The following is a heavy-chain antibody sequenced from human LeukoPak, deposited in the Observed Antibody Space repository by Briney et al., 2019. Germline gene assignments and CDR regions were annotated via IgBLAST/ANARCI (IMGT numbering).Heavy chain of an antibody. CDR1: GGSFSGYY. CDR3: ASRPSIAAAGPTYYFDY. D-gene: IGHD6-13*01. V-gene: IGHV4-34*01. J-gene: IGHJ4*02. Sequence: PSETLSLTCAVYGGSFSGYYWSWIRQPPGKGLEWIREINHSGSTNYNPSLKSRVTISVDTSKNQFSLKLSSVTAADTAVYYCASRPSIAAAGPTYYFDYWGQGTLVTVSS. CDR2: INHSGST.